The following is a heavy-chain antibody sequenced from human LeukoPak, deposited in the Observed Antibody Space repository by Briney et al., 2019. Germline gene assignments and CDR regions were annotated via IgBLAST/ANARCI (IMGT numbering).Heavy chain of an antibody. J-gene: IGHJ4*02. Sequence: SGGSLRLSCAASGFTFSRSDMSWIRQTPGKGLEWVSATSSSGGNTFTADSVKGRFTISRDNSKNTVFLQMNSLRVEDTAVYYCAKSHRGRFSCSRVDYWGQGTLVTVSS. D-gene: IGHD2-2*01. CDR1: GFTFSRSD. CDR3: AKSHRGRFSCSRVDY. V-gene: IGHV3-23*01. CDR2: TSSSGGNT.